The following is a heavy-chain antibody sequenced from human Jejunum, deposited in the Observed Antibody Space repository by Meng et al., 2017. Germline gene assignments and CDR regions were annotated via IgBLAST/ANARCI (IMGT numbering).Heavy chain of an antibody. Sequence: GQLVKSGAEVKKPGASVTVSCKASGYTFTGYYMHWVRQAPGQGLEWMGWINPSSGTNYAQKFQGRVTMTRDTSISTAYMELSSLTSDDTAVYYCARDGAVAGTTNSFDPWGQGTLVTVAS. V-gene: IGHV1-2*02. D-gene: IGHD6-19*01. CDR3: ARDGAVAGTTNSFDP. CDR1: GYTFTGYY. J-gene: IGHJ5*02. CDR2: INPSSGT.